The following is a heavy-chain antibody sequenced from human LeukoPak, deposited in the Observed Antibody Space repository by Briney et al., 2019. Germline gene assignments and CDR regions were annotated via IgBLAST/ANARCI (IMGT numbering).Heavy chain of an antibody. J-gene: IGHJ4*02. CDR3: ARDDYGGNSGVY. CDR2: IYYSGST. D-gene: IGHD4-23*01. CDR1: GGSISSSSYY. V-gene: IGHV4-39*02. Sequence: SETLSLTCTVSGGSISSSSYYWGWIRQPPGKGLEWIGSIYYSGSTYYNPSLKSRVTISVDTSKNQFSLKLSSVTAADTAVYYCARDDYGGNSGVYWGQGILVTVSS.